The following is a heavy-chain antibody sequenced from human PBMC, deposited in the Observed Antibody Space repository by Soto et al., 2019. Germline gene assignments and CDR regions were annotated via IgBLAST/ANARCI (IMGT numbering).Heavy chain of an antibody. Sequence: GGSLRLSCTASGFTFGDYAMSWFRQAPGKGLEWVGFIRSKAYGGTTEYAASVKGRFTISRDDSKSIAYLQMNSLKTEDTAVYYCTGRRPYYDILTGRYYYGMDVWGQGTTVTVSS. D-gene: IGHD3-9*01. J-gene: IGHJ6*02. CDR3: TGRRPYYDILTGRYYYGMDV. CDR1: GFTFGDYA. V-gene: IGHV3-49*03. CDR2: IRSKAYGGTT.